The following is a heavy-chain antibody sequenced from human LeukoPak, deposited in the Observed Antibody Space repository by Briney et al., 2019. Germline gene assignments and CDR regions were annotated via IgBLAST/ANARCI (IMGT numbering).Heavy chain of an antibody. CDR2: ISSGRGYI. V-gene: IGHV3-21*01. D-gene: IGHD1-26*01. Sequence: PGGALILSCAASRFTVSSNYMNWVRQAPGKGLEWVSSISSGRGYIYYADSVKGRFTISRDNAKNSLYLQMNSLRAGDTAVYYCARDSGSYYAFDYWGQGTLVTVSS. CDR1: RFTVSSNY. J-gene: IGHJ4*02. CDR3: ARDSGSYYAFDY.